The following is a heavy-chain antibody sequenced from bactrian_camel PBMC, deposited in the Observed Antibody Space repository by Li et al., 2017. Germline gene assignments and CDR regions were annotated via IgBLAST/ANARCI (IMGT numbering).Heavy chain of an antibody. CDR2: IYSNDGRTT. V-gene: IGHV3S1*01. D-gene: IGHD2*01. CDR1: GLPISSRC. J-gene: IGHJ4*01. CDR3: AAELIPYCYVDWDKYTF. Sequence: HVQLVESGGGSVQAGGSLRLSCAASGLPISSRCMGWFRQAPGKEREGVASIYSNDGRTTVYADSVKGRFTISKDNAKNTLYLQMNSLEPEDTAMYYCAAELIPYCYVDWDKYTFWGQGTQVTVS.